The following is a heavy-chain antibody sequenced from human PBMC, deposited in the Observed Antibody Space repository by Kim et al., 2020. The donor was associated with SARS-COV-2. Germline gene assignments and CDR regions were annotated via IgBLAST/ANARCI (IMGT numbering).Heavy chain of an antibody. CDR3: AKAAAAQGNAFDI. CDR2: ISYDGSNK. CDR1: GFTFSSYG. J-gene: IGHJ3*02. D-gene: IGHD6-13*01. Sequence: GGSLRLSCAASGFTFSSYGMHWVRQAPGKGLEWVAVISYDGSNKYYADSVKGRFTISRDNSKNTLYLQMNSLRAEDTAVYYCAKAAAAQGNAFDIWGQGTMVTVSS. V-gene: IGHV3-30*18.